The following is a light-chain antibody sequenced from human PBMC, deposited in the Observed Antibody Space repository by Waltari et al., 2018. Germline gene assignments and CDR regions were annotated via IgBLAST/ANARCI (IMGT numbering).Light chain of an antibody. CDR1: QSVSSY. CDR3: QQRSNWPS. J-gene: IGKJ4*01. V-gene: IGKV3-11*01. CDR2: DAS. Sequence: EIVLTQSPATLSLSPGERANLSCRSSQSVSSYLAWYQQKPGQAPSLLIYDASNRATGIPARFSGSGSGTDFTLTISSLEPEDFAVYYCQQRSNWPSFGGGTKVEIK.